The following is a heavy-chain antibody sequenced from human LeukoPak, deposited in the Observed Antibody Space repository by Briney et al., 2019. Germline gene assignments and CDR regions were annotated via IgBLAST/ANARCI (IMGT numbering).Heavy chain of an antibody. CDR2: MNPNSGNT. Sequence: ASAKVSCKASGYTFTSYGINWVRQATGQGLEWMGWMNPNSGNTGYAQKFQGRVTMTRNTSISTAYMELSSLRSEDTAVYYCARGKKQWLVLTYFDYWGQGTLVTVSS. J-gene: IGHJ4*02. CDR3: ARGKKQWLVLTYFDY. CDR1: GYTFTSYG. D-gene: IGHD6-19*01. V-gene: IGHV1-8*01.